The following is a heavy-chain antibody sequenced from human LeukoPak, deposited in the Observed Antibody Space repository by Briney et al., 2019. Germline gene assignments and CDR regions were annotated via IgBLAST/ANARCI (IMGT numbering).Heavy chain of an antibody. V-gene: IGHV5-51*01. CDR3: ARSRLKALWFGELDY. D-gene: IGHD3-10*01. CDR2: IYPGDSDT. CDR1: GYSLTSYW. Sequence: GESLKISCKGSGYSLTSYWIGWVRQVPVKGLEWMGIIYPGDSDTRYSPSFQGQVTISADKSISTAYLQWSSLKASDTAMYYCARSRLKALWFGELDYWGQGTLVTVSS. J-gene: IGHJ4*02.